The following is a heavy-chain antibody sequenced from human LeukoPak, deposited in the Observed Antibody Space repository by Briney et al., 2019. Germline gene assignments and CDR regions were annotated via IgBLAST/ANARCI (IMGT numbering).Heavy chain of an antibody. CDR3: ARGRWNDALDY. V-gene: IGHV1-2*02. CDR2: INPNSGGT. J-gene: IGHJ4*02. CDR1: GYTFTSYG. Sequence: ASVKVSCKASGYTFTSYGISWVRQAPGQGLEWMGWINPNSGGTNYAQKFQDRVTMARDTSISTAYMELSRLRSDDTAVYYCARGRWNDALDYWGQGTLVTVSS. D-gene: IGHD1-1*01.